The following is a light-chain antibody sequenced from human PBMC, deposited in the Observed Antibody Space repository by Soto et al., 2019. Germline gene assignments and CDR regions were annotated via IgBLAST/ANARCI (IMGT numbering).Light chain of an antibody. J-gene: IGLJ1*01. Sequence: SALTQPASVSGSPGQSITISCTGTSSDVGGHNYVSWYQQHPGKAPKLMIYEVNKRPSEVYNRFSGYKSGNTASLTISGLRPEDEADYYCNSYTSRYTFVLGTGTKVTV. CDR2: EVN. CDR3: NSYTSRYTFV. V-gene: IGLV2-14*01. CDR1: SSDVGGHNY.